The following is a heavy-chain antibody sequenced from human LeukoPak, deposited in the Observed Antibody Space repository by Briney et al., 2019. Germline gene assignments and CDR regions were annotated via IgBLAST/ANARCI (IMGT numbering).Heavy chain of an antibody. D-gene: IGHD3-3*01. CDR3: ARGSVHYYYYYMDV. CDR1: GGSISSYY. CDR2: IYTSGST. V-gene: IGHV4-4*07. Sequence: SETLSLTCTVSGGSISSYYWSWIRQPAGKGLEWIGRIYTSGSTNYNPSLKSRVTMSVDTSKNQFSLKPSSVTAADTAVYYCARGSVHYYYYYMDVWGKGTTVTVSS. J-gene: IGHJ6*03.